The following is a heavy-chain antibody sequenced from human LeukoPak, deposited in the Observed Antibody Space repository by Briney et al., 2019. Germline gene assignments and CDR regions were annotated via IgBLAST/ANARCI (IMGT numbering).Heavy chain of an antibody. CDR2: ISSRSSDI. CDR3: ARAMYQLGYYHYYMDV. J-gene: IGHJ6*03. D-gene: IGHD2-2*01. Sequence: GGSLRLSCAASEFTFSTYSMNWVRQAPGKGLEWVSFISSRSSDIYYADSVKGRFTISRDNAKNSLYLQMNSLRAEDTAVYYCARAMYQLGYYHYYMDVWGKGTTVTVSS. V-gene: IGHV3-21*01. CDR1: EFTFSTYS.